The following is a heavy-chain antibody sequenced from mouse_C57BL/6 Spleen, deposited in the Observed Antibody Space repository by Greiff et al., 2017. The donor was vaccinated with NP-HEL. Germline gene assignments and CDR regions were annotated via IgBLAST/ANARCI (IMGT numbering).Heavy chain of an antibody. CDR3: ARQYGYDYDGYYFDY. Sequence: EVQVVESGGDLVKPGGSLKLSCAASGFTFSSYGMSWVRQTPDKRLEWVATISSGGSYNYYTASVKGRFTISRDNAKNTLYLQMSSLKSEDTAMYYCARQYGYDYDGYYFDYWGQGTTLTVSS. CDR2: ISSGGSYN. V-gene: IGHV5-6*01. D-gene: IGHD2-4*01. CDR1: GFTFSSYG. J-gene: IGHJ2*01.